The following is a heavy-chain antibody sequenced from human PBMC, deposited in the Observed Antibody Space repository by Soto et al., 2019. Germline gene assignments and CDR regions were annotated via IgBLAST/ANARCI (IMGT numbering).Heavy chain of an antibody. CDR2: INAGNGNT. V-gene: IGHV1-3*01. D-gene: IGHD5-18*01. J-gene: IGHJ5*02. Sequence: ASVKVSCKASGYTFTSYAMHWVRQAPGQRLEWMGWINAGNGNTKYSQKFQGRVTITRDTSASTAYMELSSLRSEDTAVYYCARETLYSPGYTGFFWFDPWGQGTLVTVSS. CDR3: ARETLYSPGYTGFFWFDP. CDR1: GYTFTSYA.